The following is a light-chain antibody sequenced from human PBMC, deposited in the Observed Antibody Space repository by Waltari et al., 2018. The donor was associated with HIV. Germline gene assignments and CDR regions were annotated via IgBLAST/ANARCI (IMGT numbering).Light chain of an antibody. J-gene: IGKJ2*01. CDR2: AAS. Sequence: DIQMTQSPSSLSAFVGDRVTITCRASRDIKKSLAWYQQRPGKAPNLLVYAASTLETGVPSRFSGSGSGTEYALTISSLQPEDSATYYCQQYYDTPLYTFGQGTKVEIK. V-gene: IGKV1-NL1*01. CDR3: QQYYDTPLYT. CDR1: RDIKKS.